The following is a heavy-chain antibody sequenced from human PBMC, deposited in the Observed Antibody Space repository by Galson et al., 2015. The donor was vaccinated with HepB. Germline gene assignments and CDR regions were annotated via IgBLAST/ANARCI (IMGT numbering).Heavy chain of an antibody. V-gene: IGHV4-59*01. J-gene: IGHJ4*02. D-gene: IGHD6-13*01. CDR1: GGSISSYY. CDR2: IYYSGST. Sequence: LSLTCTVSGGSISSYYWSWIRQPPGKGLEWIGYIYYSGSTNYNPSLKSRVTISVDTSKNQFSLKLSSVTAADTAVYYCARGGRWYPVDYWGQGTLVTVSS. CDR3: ARGGRWYPVDY.